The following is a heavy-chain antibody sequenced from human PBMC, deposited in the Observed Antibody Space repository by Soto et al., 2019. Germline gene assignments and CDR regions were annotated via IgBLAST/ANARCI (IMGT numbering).Heavy chain of an antibody. CDR3: ASDGGSDRGGHSGAH. CDR1: GFTVSSNY. D-gene: IGHD2-15*01. Sequence: EVQLVESGGDLIQPGGSLRLSCAASGFTVSSNYMSWVRQAPGKGLAWVSVLYRVGKTFYANSVKGRYTISRDTSKKTLDLHMNNLRADDTAGYYFASDGGSDRGGHSGAHWGRGTQGTVSA. V-gene: IGHV3-53*02. CDR2: LYRVGKT. J-gene: IGHJ4*02.